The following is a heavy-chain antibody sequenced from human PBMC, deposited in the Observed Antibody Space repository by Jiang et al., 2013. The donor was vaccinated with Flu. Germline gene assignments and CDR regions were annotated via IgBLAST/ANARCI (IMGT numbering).Heavy chain of an antibody. CDR1: GSSFTTYW. Sequence: GAEVKKPGESLKISCKGSGSSFTTYWIGWVRQMPGKGLEWMGIIYPGDSYTKYSPSFQGHVTISVDKSTNTAYLQWSSLRASDTAMYYCARPATYYYDSSGHYPPGYWGQGTLVTVSS. J-gene: IGHJ4*02. CDR3: ARPATYYYDSSGHYPPGY. CDR2: IYPGDSYT. V-gene: IGHV5-51*01. D-gene: IGHD3-22*01.